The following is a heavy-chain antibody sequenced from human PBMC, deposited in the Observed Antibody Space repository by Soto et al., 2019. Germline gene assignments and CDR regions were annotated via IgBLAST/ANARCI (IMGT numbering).Heavy chain of an antibody. CDR1: GGSISSGDYY. CDR2: IYYSGST. V-gene: IGHV4-30-4*01. CDR3: ARDNVVSDAFDI. D-gene: IGHD3-22*01. Sequence: QVQLQESGPGLVKPSQTLSLTCTVSGGSISSGDYYWSWIRQPPGKGLEWIGYIYYSGSTYYNPSLKSLVTLSVDTSKTQFSLKLSSVTAADTAVYYCARDNVVSDAFDIWGQGTMVTVSS. J-gene: IGHJ3*02.